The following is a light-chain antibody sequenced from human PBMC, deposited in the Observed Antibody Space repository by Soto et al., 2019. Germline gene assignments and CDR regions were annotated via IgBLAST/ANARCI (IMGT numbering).Light chain of an antibody. Sequence: DIHLTQSPSFLSASVGDRVTITCRASQSINNWLAWYQQKPGKAPKLLIYDASSLESGVPSRFSGSGSETEFTLIINSLQPDDFATYYCQQYNSYTFGQGTKVDIK. CDR1: QSINNW. CDR3: QQYNSYT. V-gene: IGKV1-5*01. CDR2: DAS. J-gene: IGKJ1*01.